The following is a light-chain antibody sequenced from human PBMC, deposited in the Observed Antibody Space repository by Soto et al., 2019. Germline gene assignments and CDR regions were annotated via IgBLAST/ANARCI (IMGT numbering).Light chain of an antibody. CDR3: VQDGQGPLT. CDR2: EVA. J-gene: IGKJ4*02. V-gene: IGKV2D-26*03. Sequence: LLFYEVATRFSGMPARFSGSGSGTDFTLTISRVESEDVGVYYCVQDGQGPLTFGGGTKVDIK.